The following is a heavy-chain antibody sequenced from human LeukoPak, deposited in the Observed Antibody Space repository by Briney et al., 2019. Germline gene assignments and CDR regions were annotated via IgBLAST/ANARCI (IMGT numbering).Heavy chain of an antibody. CDR3: ASRETFSSLFDR. D-gene: IGHD3-3*02. CDR1: GGSFSDYY. V-gene: IGHV4-34*01. J-gene: IGHJ5*02. Sequence: SETLSLTCAVYGGSFSDYYWTWIRQPPGKGLEWMGEVNHSGRTSYNPSLKSRVTISLDTSQNQFSLKVNSVTAADTAVYYCASRETFSSLFDRWGQGTLVTVSS. CDR2: VNHSGRT.